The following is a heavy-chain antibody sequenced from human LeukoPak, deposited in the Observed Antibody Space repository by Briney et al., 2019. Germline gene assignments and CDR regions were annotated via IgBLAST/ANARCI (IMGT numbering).Heavy chain of an antibody. CDR1: GFTFSSYA. CDR3: ANQAGYGSSFGD. D-gene: IGHD3-16*01. J-gene: IGHJ4*02. Sequence: GGSLRLSCAASGFTFSSYAMSWVRQAPGKGLEWVSTISGSGGSTYYADSVKGRFTISRDNSKNTLYLQMNSLRAEDTAVYYCANQAGYGSSFGDWGQGTLVTVSS. CDR2: ISGSGGST. V-gene: IGHV3-23*01.